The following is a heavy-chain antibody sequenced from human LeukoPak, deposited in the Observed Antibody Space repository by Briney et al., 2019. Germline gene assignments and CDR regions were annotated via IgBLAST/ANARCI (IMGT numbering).Heavy chain of an antibody. D-gene: IGHD3-16*01. CDR3: ARDRITLPDY. J-gene: IGHJ4*02. CDR1: GFTFSSYA. V-gene: IGHV3-30*04. CDR2: ISYDGSNK. Sequence: GRSLRLSCAASGFTFSSYAMHWVRQAPGKGLEWVAVISYDGSNKYHADSVKGRFTISRDNSKNTLYLQMNSLRAEDTAVYYCARDRITLPDYWGQGTLVTVSS.